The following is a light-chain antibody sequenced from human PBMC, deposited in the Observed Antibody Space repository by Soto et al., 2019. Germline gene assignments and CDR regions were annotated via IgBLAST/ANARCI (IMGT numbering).Light chain of an antibody. V-gene: IGKV3-20*01. CDR1: QSVSSSY. J-gene: IGKJ2*02. Sequence: EIVLTQSPGTLSLSPGERATLSCRASQSVSSSYLAWYQQKPAQAPRLLIYGTSSRATAIPDRFSASGSGTGFTLTTSRLEPEDFAVYYCQQCDISACSFGQGTKVEIK. CDR2: GTS. CDR3: QQCDISACS.